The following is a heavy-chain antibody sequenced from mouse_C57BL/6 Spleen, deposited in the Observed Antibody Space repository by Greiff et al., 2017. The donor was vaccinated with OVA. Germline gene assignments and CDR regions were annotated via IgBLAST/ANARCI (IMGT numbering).Heavy chain of an antibody. J-gene: IGHJ2*01. CDR2: INPSTGGT. D-gene: IGHD2-2*01. CDR1: GYSFTGYY. Sequence: VQLQQPGPELVKPGASVKISCKASGYSFTGYYMNWVKQSPEKSLEWIGEINPSTGGTTYNQKFKAKATLTVDKSSSTAYMQLKSLTSEDSAVYYCARSDGYDKGCWGQGTTLTVSS. V-gene: IGHV1-42*01. CDR3: ARSDGYDKGC.